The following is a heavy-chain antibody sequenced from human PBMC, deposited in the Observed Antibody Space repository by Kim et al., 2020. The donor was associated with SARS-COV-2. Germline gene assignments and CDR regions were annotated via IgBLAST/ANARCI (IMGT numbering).Heavy chain of an antibody. D-gene: IGHD3-22*01. CDR2: ISYDGSNK. Sequence: GGSLRLSCAASGFTFSSYGMHWVRQAPGKGLEWVAVISYDGSNKYYADSVKGRFTISRDNSKNTLYLQMNSLRAEDTAVYYCARDQNYDSSVPDYWGQGTLVTVSS. CDR3: ARDQNYDSSVPDY. V-gene: IGHV3-33*05. J-gene: IGHJ4*02. CDR1: GFTFSSYG.